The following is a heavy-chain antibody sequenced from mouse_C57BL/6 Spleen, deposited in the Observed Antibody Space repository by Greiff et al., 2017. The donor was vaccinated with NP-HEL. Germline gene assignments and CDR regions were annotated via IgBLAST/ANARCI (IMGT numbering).Heavy chain of an antibody. CDR1: GYAFSSYW. D-gene: IGHD3-2*02. CDR2: IYPGDGDT. Sequence: VEESGASVKISCKASGYAFSSYWMNWVKQRPGKGLEWIGQIYPGDGDTNYNGKFKGKATLTADKSSSTAYMQLSSLTSEDSAVYFCARRLRNYAMDYWGQGTSVTVSS. CDR3: ARRLRNYAMDY. V-gene: IGHV1-80*01. J-gene: IGHJ4*01.